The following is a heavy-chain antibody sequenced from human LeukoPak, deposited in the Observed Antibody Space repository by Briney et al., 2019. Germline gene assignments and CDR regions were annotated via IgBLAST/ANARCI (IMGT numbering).Heavy chain of an antibody. CDR3: AKDSHYYGSGSYDY. D-gene: IGHD3-10*01. J-gene: IGHJ4*02. Sequence: PGGSLRLSCAASGFTFSSYAMSWVRQAPGKGLEWVSAISGSGGSTYYADSVKGRFTISRDNSKNTLYLQMNSLRAEDTAVYYCAKDSHYYGSGSYDYWGQGTLVTVSS. CDR1: GFTFSSYA. V-gene: IGHV3-23*01. CDR2: ISGSGGST.